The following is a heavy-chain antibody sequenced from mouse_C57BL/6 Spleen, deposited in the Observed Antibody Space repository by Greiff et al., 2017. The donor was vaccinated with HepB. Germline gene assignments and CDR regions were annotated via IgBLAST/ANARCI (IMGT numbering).Heavy chain of an antibody. J-gene: IGHJ2*01. D-gene: IGHD1-1*01. CDR1: GYTFTSYW. Sequence: QVQLQQPGAELVKPGASVKLSCKASGYTFTSYWMPWVKQRPGQGLEWIGMIHPNSGSTNYNEKFKSKATLTVDKSSSTAYMQLSSLTAEDSAVYYCARYYYASDYWGQGTTLTVSS. CDR3: ARYYYASDY. V-gene: IGHV1-64*01. CDR2: IHPNSGST.